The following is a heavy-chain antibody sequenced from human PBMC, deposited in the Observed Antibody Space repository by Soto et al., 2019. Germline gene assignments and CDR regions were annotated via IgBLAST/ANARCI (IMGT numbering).Heavy chain of an antibody. J-gene: IGHJ4*02. CDR3: ARENRWQLVWF. Sequence: SETLSLTCTVSGGSISSSSYYWGWIRQPPGKGLEWIGSIYYSGSTYYNPSLKSRVTISVDTSKNQFSLKLSSVTAADTAVYYCARENRWQLVWFWGQGTLVTVSS. D-gene: IGHD6-13*01. CDR2: IYYSGST. V-gene: IGHV4-39*02. CDR1: GGSISSSSYY.